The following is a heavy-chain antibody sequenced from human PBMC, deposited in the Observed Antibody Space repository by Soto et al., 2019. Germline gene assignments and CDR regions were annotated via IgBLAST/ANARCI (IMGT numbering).Heavy chain of an antibody. D-gene: IGHD4-17*01. J-gene: IGHJ4*02. CDR1: GGSISSSSYY. CDR3: ASVHYGDYGGVDFDY. CDR2: IYYSGST. Sequence: SETLSLTCTVSGGSISSSSYYWGWIRQPPGKGLEWIGSIYYSGSTYYNPSLKSRVTISVDTSKNQFSLKLSSVTAADTAVYYCASVHYGDYGGVDFDYWGQGTLVTVSS. V-gene: IGHV4-39*01.